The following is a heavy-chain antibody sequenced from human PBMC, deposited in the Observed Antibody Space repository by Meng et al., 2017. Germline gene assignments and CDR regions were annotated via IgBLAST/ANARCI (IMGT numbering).Heavy chain of an antibody. V-gene: IGHV4-31*01. CDR3: ARVTSSYYFDY. J-gene: IGHJ4*02. CDR1: GGSIMRGGYY. D-gene: IGHD2/OR15-2a*01. CDR2: IYYSGST. Sequence: QVQLQEPVPGLVNTSQTPSLTCTVSGGSIMRGGYYWSWIRQHPGKGLEWIGYIYYSGSTYYNPSLKSLVTISVDTSKNQFSLKLSSVTAADTAVYYCARVTSSYYFDYWGQGTLVTVSS.